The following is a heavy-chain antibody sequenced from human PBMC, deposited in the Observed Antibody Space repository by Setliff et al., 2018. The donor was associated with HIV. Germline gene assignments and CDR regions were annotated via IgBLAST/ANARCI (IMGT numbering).Heavy chain of an antibody. J-gene: IGHJ4*02. CDR1: DFSFSNAW. Sequence: GGSLRLSCAASDFSFSNAWMNWVRQAPGAGLEWVGRIKTKFDDGATDYAAPVKGRFTISRDDSQNTLYLQMNSLKTEDTAVYFCATEKAVNGFGSGYWVSGYLDYWGQGTLVTVSS. CDR3: ATEKAVNGFGSGYWVSGYLDY. V-gene: IGHV3-15*07. CDR2: IKTKFDDGAT. D-gene: IGHD3-3*01.